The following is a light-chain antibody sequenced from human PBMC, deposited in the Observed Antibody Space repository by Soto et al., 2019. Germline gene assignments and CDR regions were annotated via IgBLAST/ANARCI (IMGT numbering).Light chain of an antibody. J-gene: IGLJ2*01. Sequence: QSVLTQPPSASATPGQRGTISCSGSSSNIGSRTVNWYQQLPGSAPKLLVYNDNQRPSGVPDRFSGSKSGTSASLAISGLQSEDEADYYCAAWDDSLHVIFGGGTKLTVL. V-gene: IGLV1-44*01. CDR3: AAWDDSLHVI. CDR1: SSNIGSRT. CDR2: NDN.